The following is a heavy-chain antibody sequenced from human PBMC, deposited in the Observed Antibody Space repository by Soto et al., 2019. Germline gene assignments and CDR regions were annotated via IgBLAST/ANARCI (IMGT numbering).Heavy chain of an antibody. V-gene: IGHV3-23*01. J-gene: IGHJ6*03. CDR3: AKDSPCSGGSCFNPYYYYYMDV. CDR2: ISGSGGST. Sequence: EVQLLESGGGLVQPGGSLRLSCAASGFTFSSYAMSWVRQAPGKGLEWVSAISGSGGSTYYADSVKGRFTISRDNSKNTLYLQMNRLSAEDTAVYYCAKDSPCSGGSCFNPYYYYYMDVWGKGTTVTVSS. D-gene: IGHD2-15*01. CDR1: GFTFSSYA.